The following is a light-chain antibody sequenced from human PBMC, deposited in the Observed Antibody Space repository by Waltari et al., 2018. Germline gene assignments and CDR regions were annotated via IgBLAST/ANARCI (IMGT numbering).Light chain of an antibody. J-gene: IGKJ4*01. CDR2: AAS. CDR1: QGISNS. CDR3: QLYYGDSLT. V-gene: IGKV1-NL1*01. Sequence: DIQMTQSPSSLSASVGDTVTITCRASQGISNSLAWYHQKPGEAPKLLLSAASSLESGVPSRFSGSGSGTDYTLTISRLQPEDLATYFCQLYYGDSLTFGGGTKVEIK.